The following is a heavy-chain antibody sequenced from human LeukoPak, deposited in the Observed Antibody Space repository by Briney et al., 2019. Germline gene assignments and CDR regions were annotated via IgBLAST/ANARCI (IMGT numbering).Heavy chain of an antibody. Sequence: PSETLSLTCTVSGGSISSYYWSWIRQPPGKGLEWIGYIYYSGSTNYNPSLKSRVTMSVDTSKNQFSLKLSSVTAADTAVYYCVRKGSTYDGSGSGSAFDIWGQGTMVTVSS. CDR3: VRKGSTYDGSGSGSAFDI. D-gene: IGHD3-10*01. J-gene: IGHJ3*02. CDR1: GGSISSYY. V-gene: IGHV4-59*12. CDR2: IYYSGST.